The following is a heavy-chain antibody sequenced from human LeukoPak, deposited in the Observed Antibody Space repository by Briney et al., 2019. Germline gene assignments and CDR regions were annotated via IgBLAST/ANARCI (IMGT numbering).Heavy chain of an antibody. CDR2: ISGSGSNT. J-gene: IGHJ4*02. Sequence: GGSLRLSCAASGFTFSSYAMSWVRQVPGKGLEWVSAISGSGSNTHYADSVKGRFTISRDNSKNTLYLQMNSLRAEDTAVYYCAKSPSGGAVAGAWDYWGQGTLVTVSS. CDR3: AKSPSGGAVAGAWDY. V-gene: IGHV3-23*01. CDR1: GFTFSSYA. D-gene: IGHD6-19*01.